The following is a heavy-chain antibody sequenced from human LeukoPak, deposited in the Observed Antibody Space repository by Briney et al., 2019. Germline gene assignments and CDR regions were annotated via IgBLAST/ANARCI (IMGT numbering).Heavy chain of an antibody. CDR3: ARGRYCSGNRCSFFDY. CDR2: IKQDGGEK. CDR1: GFTFSTYW. J-gene: IGHJ4*02. D-gene: IGHD2-15*01. V-gene: IGHV3-7*01. Sequence: GGSLRLSCAASGFTFSTYWMNWVRQAPGKGLEWVANIKQDGGEKYYVDSVKGRFTISRDNAKNSLYLKMNSLRAEDTAVYYCARGRYCSGNRCSFFDYWGQGTLVTVSS.